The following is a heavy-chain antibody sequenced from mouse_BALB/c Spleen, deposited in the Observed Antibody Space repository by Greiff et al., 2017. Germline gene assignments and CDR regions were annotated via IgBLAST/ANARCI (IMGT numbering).Heavy chain of an antibody. V-gene: IGHV3-6*02. D-gene: IGHD2-4*01. CDR1: GYSITSGYY. J-gene: IGHJ3*01. CDR2: ISYDGSN. Sequence: EVQLQESGPGLVKPSQSLSLTCSVTGYSITSGYYWNWIRQFPGNKLEWMGYISYDGSNNYNPSLKNRISITRDTSKNQFFLKLNSVTTEDTATYYCARDDYGVNPPFAYWGQGTLVTVSA. CDR3: ARDDYGVNPPFAY.